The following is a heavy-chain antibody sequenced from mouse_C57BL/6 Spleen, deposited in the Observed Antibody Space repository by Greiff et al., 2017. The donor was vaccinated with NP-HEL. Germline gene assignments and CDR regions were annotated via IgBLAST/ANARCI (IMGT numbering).Heavy chain of an antibody. Sequence: QVHVKQPGAELVKPGASVKLSCKASGYTFTSYWMQWVKQRPGQGLEWIGEIDPSDSYTNYNQKFKGKATLTVDTSSSTAYMQLSSLTSEDSAVYYCARRVNDGYYFDYWGQGTTLTVSS. CDR2: IDPSDSYT. CDR1: GYTFTSYW. CDR3: ARRVNDGYYFDY. V-gene: IGHV1-50*01. D-gene: IGHD2-3*01. J-gene: IGHJ2*01.